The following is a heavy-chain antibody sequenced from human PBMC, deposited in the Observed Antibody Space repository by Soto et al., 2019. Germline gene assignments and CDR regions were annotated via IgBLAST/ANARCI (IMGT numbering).Heavy chain of an antibody. CDR1: GYTFTTYA. Sequence: GASVKVSCKASGYTFTTYAISWVRQAPGQGLEWMGGIIPIFGTANYAQKFQGRVTITADESTSTAYMELSSLRSEDTAVYYCASHPDGDTAMALHYYGMDVWGQGTTVTVSS. V-gene: IGHV1-69*13. D-gene: IGHD5-18*01. CDR3: ASHPDGDTAMALHYYGMDV. CDR2: IIPIFGTA. J-gene: IGHJ6*02.